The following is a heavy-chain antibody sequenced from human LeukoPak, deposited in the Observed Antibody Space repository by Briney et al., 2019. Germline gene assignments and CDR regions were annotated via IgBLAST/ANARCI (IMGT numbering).Heavy chain of an antibody. D-gene: IGHD3-10*01. Sequence: SETLSLTCVVSGDSISSRNWWSWVRQPPEKGLEWIGEIFHSGSTNYNPSLKSRVTISVDTSKNQFSLKLSSVTAADTAVYYCARVGWFGEFLDAFDIWGQGTMVTVSS. V-gene: IGHV4-4*02. J-gene: IGHJ3*02. CDR2: IFHSGST. CDR3: ARVGWFGEFLDAFDI. CDR1: GDSISSRNW.